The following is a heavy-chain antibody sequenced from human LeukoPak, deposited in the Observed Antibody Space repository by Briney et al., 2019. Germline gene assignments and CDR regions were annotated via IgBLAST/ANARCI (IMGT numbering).Heavy chain of an antibody. J-gene: IGHJ3*02. Sequence: QPGGSLRLSCAASGFTFSSYSMNWVRQAPGKGLEWVSYISSSSSTIYYADSVKGRFTISRDNAKNSLYLQMNSLRAEDTAVYYCTRVGFLEWLLSPTVGAFDIWGQGTMVTVSS. CDR1: GFTFSSYS. V-gene: IGHV3-48*01. CDR2: ISSSSSTI. D-gene: IGHD3-3*01. CDR3: TRVGFLEWLLSPTVGAFDI.